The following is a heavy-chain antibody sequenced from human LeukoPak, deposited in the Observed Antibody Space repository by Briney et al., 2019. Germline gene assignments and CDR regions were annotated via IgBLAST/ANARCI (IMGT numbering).Heavy chain of an antibody. V-gene: IGHV4-34*01. CDR3: ARRLGD. D-gene: IGHD3-16*01. CDR2: INHSGST. CDR1: GGSFSGYY. Sequence: SETLSLTCAVYGGSFSGYYWSWIRQPPGKGLEWIGEINHSGSTNYNPSLKSRVTISVDTSKNQFSLKLSSVTAADTAVYYCARRLGDWGQGTLVTVSS. J-gene: IGHJ4*02.